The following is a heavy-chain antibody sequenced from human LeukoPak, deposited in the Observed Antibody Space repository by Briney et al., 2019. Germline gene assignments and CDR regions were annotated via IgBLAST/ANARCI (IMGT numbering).Heavy chain of an antibody. CDR2: ISGSGGST. J-gene: IGHJ4*02. CDR3: AKGDSGSYQPFDY. CDR1: GFTFSSYA. Sequence: GGSLRLSCAASGFTFSSYAMSWVRQAPGKGLEWVSAISGSGGSTYYADSVKGRFTISRDNSKNTLYLQVSRLRAEDTAVYYCAKGDSGSYQPFDYWGQGTLVTVSS. V-gene: IGHV3-23*01. D-gene: IGHD1-26*01.